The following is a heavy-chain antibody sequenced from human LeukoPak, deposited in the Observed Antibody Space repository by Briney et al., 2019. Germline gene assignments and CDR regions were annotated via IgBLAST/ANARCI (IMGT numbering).Heavy chain of an antibody. D-gene: IGHD6-13*01. CDR1: GGSISSSSYY. CDR2: IYYSGST. Sequence: SETLSLTCTVSGGSISSSSYYWGWIRQPPGKGLEWIGSIYYSGSTYYNPSLKSRVTISVDTSKNQFSLKLSSVTAADTAVYYCARHEQSSSWYHPYYFDYWGQGTLVTVSS. V-gene: IGHV4-39*01. J-gene: IGHJ4*02. CDR3: ARHEQSSSWYHPYYFDY.